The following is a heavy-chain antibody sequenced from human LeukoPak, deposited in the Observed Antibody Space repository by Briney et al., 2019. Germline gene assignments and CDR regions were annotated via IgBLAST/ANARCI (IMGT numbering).Heavy chain of an antibody. CDR3: ARVPRITTTEHYCYGLDV. CDR2: IYYSGST. Sequence: SETLSLTCTVSGGSVSSGSYYWNWVRQPPGKGLEWIGYIYYSGSTNYNPSLKSRVTISVDTSKNHFSLKLSSVTAADTAVYYCARVPRITTTEHYCYGLDVWGQGTTVTVSS. D-gene: IGHD1-1*01. V-gene: IGHV4-61*03. J-gene: IGHJ6*02. CDR1: GGSVSSGSYY.